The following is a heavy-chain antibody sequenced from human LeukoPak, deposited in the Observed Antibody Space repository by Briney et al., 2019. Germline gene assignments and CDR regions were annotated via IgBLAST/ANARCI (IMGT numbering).Heavy chain of an antibody. Sequence: GASVKVSCKASGGTFSSYAISWVRQAPGQGLEWMGGIIPIFGTANYAQKFQGRVTITADESTSTAYMELSSLRSEDTAVYYCARVPGSLYYYYYYMDVWGKGTTVTVSS. D-gene: IGHD7-27*01. J-gene: IGHJ6*03. CDR2: IIPIFGTA. V-gene: IGHV1-69*13. CDR1: GGTFSSYA. CDR3: ARVPGSLYYYYYYMDV.